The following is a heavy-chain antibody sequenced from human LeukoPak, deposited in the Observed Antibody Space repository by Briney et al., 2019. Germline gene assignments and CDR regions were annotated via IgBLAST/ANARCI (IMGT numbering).Heavy chain of an antibody. Sequence: GGSLRLSCAASGFTFSSYAMSWVRQPPGKWLEWVSAISGRDGSTYYADSVKGRFTISRDNSKNTLYLQMNSLRAEDTALYYCAKASTVITSGNWFDPWGQGTLVTVSS. D-gene: IGHD3-16*01. V-gene: IGHV3-23*01. CDR1: GFTFSSYA. CDR2: ISGRDGST. J-gene: IGHJ5*02. CDR3: AKASTVITSGNWFDP.